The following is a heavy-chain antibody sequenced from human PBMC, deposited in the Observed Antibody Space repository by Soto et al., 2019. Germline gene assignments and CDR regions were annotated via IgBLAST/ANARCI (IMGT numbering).Heavy chain of an antibody. CDR2: IFTTGTTI. J-gene: IGHJ4*02. CDR1: EGTLGGYS. V-gene: IGHV3-48*03. Sequence: CGVAEGTLGGYSIVWVRQVPGKGLEWVSYIFTTGTTIHYADSVKGRFTVSRDNTQNSLFLLMNSLRAEDTAIYYCARDKDWAFDYWGQGTQVTVSS. D-gene: IGHD3-9*01. CDR3: ARDKDWAFDY.